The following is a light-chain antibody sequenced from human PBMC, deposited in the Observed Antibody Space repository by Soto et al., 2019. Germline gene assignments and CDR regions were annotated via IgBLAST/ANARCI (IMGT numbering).Light chain of an antibody. CDR3: SSYAGINNLGV. Sequence: QSALTQPPSASGSPGQSVTISCTGTSSDVGGYKYVSWYQQHPGKAPKLMIFEVNKRPSGVPDRFSGSKSGNTASLTVSGLQAEHEADYYCSSYAGINNLGVFGTGTKLTLL. J-gene: IGLJ1*01. CDR1: SSDVGGYKY. CDR2: EVN. V-gene: IGLV2-8*01.